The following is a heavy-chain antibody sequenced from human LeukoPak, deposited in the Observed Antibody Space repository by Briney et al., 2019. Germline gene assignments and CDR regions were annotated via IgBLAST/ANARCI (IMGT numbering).Heavy chain of an antibody. V-gene: IGHV4-34*01. D-gene: IGHD6-13*01. CDR2: INHSGST. CDR1: GGSFSGYY. Sequence: SETLSLTCAVYGGSFSGYYWSWIRQPPGKGLEWIGEINHSGSTNYNPSLKSRVTISVDTSKNQFSLKLSSVTAADTAVYYCARVSARIAAAGTRLPFSDYWGQGTLVTVSS. J-gene: IGHJ4*02. CDR3: ARVSARIAAAGTRLPFSDY.